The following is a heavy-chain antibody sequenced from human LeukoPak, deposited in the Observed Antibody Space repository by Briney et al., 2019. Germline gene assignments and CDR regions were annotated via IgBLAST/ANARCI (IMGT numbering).Heavy chain of an antibody. D-gene: IGHD3-3*01. CDR2: IYYSGST. J-gene: IGHJ3*02. CDR1: GGSISSGGYY. Sequence: SETLSLTCTVSGGSISSGGYYWSWIRQHPGKGLEWIGYIYYSGSTYYNPSLKSRVTISVDTSKNQFSLKLSSVTAADTAVYYCARVHYDFWSGYPFDAFDIWGQGTMVTVSS. V-gene: IGHV4-30-4*08. CDR3: ARVHYDFWSGYPFDAFDI.